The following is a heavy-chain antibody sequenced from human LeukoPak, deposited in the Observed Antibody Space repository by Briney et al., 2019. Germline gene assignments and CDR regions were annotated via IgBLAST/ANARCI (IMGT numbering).Heavy chain of an antibody. V-gene: IGHV1-69*04. J-gene: IGHJ4*02. CDR3: ARDSLKGIVVPAAMYY. D-gene: IGHD2-2*01. CDR2: IIPILGIA. Sequence: SVKVSFKASGGTFSSYAISWVRQAPGQGLEWMGRIIPILGIANYAQKFQGRVTITADKSTSTAYMELSSLRSEDTAVYYCARDSLKGIVVPAAMYYWGQGTLVTVSS. CDR1: GGTFSSYA.